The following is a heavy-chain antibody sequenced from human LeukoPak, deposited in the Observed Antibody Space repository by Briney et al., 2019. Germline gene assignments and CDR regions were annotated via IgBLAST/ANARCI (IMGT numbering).Heavy chain of an antibody. CDR1: GGSFSGYY. J-gene: IGHJ5*02. CDR3: ARLGNVLRYFDWSQFDP. V-gene: IGHV4-34*01. D-gene: IGHD3-9*01. CDR2: ISHSGST. Sequence: PSETLSLTCAVYGGSFSGYYWSWIRQPPGKGLEWIGEISHSGSTNYNPSLKSRVTISVDTSKNQFSLKLSSVTAADTAVYYCARLGNVLRYFDWSQFDPWGQGTLVTVSS.